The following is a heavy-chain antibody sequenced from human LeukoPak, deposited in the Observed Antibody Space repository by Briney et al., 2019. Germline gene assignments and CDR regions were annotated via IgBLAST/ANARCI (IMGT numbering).Heavy chain of an antibody. Sequence: SVKVSCKASGGTFSSYAISWVRQAPGQGLEWMGRIIPILGIANYAQKFQGRVTITADKSTSTAYMELSSLRSEDTAVYYCARVSSNSRGDYFDSWGQGTLVTVS. J-gene: IGHJ4*02. CDR2: IIPILGIA. CDR1: GGTFSSYA. V-gene: IGHV1-69*04. CDR3: ARVSSNSRGDYFDS. D-gene: IGHD7-27*01.